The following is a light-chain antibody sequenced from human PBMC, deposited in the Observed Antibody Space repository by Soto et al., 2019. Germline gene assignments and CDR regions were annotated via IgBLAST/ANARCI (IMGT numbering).Light chain of an antibody. J-gene: IGKJ1*01. V-gene: IGKV3-15*01. Sequence: EIVMTQSPASLSVSPGESATLSCRASQSVSNLAWYQQKPGRAPRLLIYGISIRATGVPARFSGSGSGTEFTLSISNLQSEDVAVYYCQQYNNWTFGQGTKVEIK. CDR3: QQYNNWT. CDR2: GIS. CDR1: QSVSN.